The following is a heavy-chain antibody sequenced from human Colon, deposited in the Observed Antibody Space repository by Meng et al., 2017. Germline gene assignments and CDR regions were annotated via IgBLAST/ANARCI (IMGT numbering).Heavy chain of an antibody. Sequence: QGQLQGAGPGLVKPSETLSLTCTVSGDSISSYYWSWIRPTAGKGLEWIGRIHTSGSTTYNPSLKSRVTMSVDTSKNQVSLKLTSVTAADTAVYYCARDKGIVAAGARWFDPWGQGTLVTVSS. CDR3: ARDKGIVAAGARWFDP. CDR2: IHTSGST. V-gene: IGHV4-4*07. D-gene: IGHD2-15*01. J-gene: IGHJ5*02. CDR1: GDSISSYY.